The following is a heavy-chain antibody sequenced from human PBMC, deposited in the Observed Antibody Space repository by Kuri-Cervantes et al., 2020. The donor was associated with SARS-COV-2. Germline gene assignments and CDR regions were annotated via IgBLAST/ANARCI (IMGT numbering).Heavy chain of an antibody. Sequence: SLKISCTASGFTFGDYAMGWFRQAPGKGLEWVGFIRSKAYGGTTEYAASVKGRFTISRDDSKSIAYLQMNSLKTEDTAVYYCTRDRKLWSPGPLLFDYWGQGTLVTVSS. D-gene: IGHD5-18*01. V-gene: IGHV3-49*03. J-gene: IGHJ4*02. CDR2: IRSKAYGGTT. CDR1: GFTFGDYA. CDR3: TRDRKLWSPGPLLFDY.